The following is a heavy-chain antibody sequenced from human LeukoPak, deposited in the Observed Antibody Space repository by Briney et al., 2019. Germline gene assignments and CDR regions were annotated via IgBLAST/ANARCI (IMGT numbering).Heavy chain of an antibody. CDR2: ISYDGSNK. V-gene: IGHV3-30*01. CDR1: GFTFSSYA. Sequence: GVSLRLSCAASGFTFSSYAMHWVRQAPGKGLEWVAVISYDGSNKYYADSVKGRFTISRDNSKNTLYLQMNSLRAEDTAVYYCARDRGDCGGDCYWPYYYYYYGMDVWGQGTTVTVSS. D-gene: IGHD2-21*02. CDR3: ARDRGDCGGDCYWPYYYYYYGMDV. J-gene: IGHJ6*02.